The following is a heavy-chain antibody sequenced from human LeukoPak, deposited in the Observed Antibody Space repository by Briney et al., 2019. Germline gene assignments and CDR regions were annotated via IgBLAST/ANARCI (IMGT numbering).Heavy chain of an antibody. D-gene: IGHD3-3*01. CDR2: ISSSGNTK. CDR1: GFTFSDYS. J-gene: IGHJ6*02. V-gene: IGHV3-11*01. CDR3: AREVTIFGVVLSGYYGLDV. Sequence: PGGSLRLSCAASGFTFSDYSVSWIRQAPGKGLEWVSFISSSGNTKYYTDSVKGRFTISRDNAKNSLYLQMNSLRAEDTAVYYCAREVTIFGVVLSGYYGLDVWGQGTTVTVSS.